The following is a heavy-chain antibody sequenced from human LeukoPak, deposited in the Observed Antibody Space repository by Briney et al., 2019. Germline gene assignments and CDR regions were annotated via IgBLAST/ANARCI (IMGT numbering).Heavy chain of an antibody. Sequence: SQTLSLTCTVSGGSISSGGYYWSWIRQHPGKGLEWIGYIYYSGSTYYNPSLKSRVTISVDTSKNQFSLKLSSVTAVDTAVYYCAREVAVAGTNWFDPWGQGTLVTVSS. D-gene: IGHD6-19*01. CDR2: IYYSGST. CDR3: AREVAVAGTNWFDP. V-gene: IGHV4-31*03. CDR1: GGSISSGGYY. J-gene: IGHJ5*02.